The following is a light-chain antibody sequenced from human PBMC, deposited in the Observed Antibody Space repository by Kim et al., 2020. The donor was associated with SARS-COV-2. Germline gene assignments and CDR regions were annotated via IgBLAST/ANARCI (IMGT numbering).Light chain of an antibody. CDR3: QQYNNWPPLT. J-gene: IGKJ4*01. V-gene: IGKV3-15*01. CDR2: GAS. Sequence: SPGESATLSCRGSQSVSSNLAWYQQKPGQAPRLLIYGASTRATGIPARFSGSGSGTEFTLTISSLQSEDFAVYYCQQYNNWPPLTFGGGTKVEI. CDR1: QSVSSN.